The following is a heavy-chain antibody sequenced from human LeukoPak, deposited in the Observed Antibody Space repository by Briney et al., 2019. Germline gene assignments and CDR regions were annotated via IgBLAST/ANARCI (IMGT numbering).Heavy chain of an antibody. J-gene: IGHJ4*02. D-gene: IGHD3-10*01. CDR3: ARDQKLLWFGESPFDY. Sequence: GGSLXLSXXXXXXXFXSYSMNWVRQAPGKGLEWVSSISSSSSYIYYADSVKGRFTISRDNAKNSLYLQMNSLRAEDTAVYYCARDQKLLWFGESPFDYWGQGTLVTVSS. CDR2: ISSSSSYI. V-gene: IGHV3-21*01. CDR1: XXXFXSYS.